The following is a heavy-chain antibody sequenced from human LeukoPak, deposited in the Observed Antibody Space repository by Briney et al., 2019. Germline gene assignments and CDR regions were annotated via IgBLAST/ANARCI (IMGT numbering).Heavy chain of an antibody. D-gene: IGHD5-18*01. Sequence: PSETLSLTCSVSGGSISGYYWSWIRQPPGRGLEWLGYISHNGYSNYNPSLKTRVTISVDTSNNQFSLKLSSVTAADTAFYYCARIGGYSYGSHYWGQGTLVTVSS. V-gene: IGHV4-59*01. CDR1: GGSISGYY. J-gene: IGHJ4*02. CDR2: ISHNGYS. CDR3: ARIGGYSYGSHY.